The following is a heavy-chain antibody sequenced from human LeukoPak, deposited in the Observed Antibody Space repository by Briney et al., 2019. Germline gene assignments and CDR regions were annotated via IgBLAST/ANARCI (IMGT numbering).Heavy chain of an antibody. CDR3: ARFSGRLYYYGSGGYSY. V-gene: IGHV1-18*01. CDR1: GYTFASYG. Sequence: GASVKVSCKASGYTFASYGISWVRQAPGQGLEWMGWISAYNGNTNYAQKLQGRVTMTTDTSTSTAYMELRSLRSDDTAAYYCARFSGRLYYYGSGGYSYWGQGTLVTVSS. J-gene: IGHJ4*02. CDR2: ISAYNGNT. D-gene: IGHD3-10*01.